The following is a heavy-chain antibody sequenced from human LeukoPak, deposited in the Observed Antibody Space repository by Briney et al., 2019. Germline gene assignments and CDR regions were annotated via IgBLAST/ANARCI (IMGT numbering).Heavy chain of an antibody. Sequence: VASVKVSCKASGGTFSSYAISWVRQAPGQGLEWMGGIIPIFGTANYAQKFQGRVTITTDESTSIAYMEPSSLRSEDTAVYYCARAEGYRNWFDPWGQGTLVTVSS. V-gene: IGHV1-69*05. CDR2: IIPIFGTA. CDR3: ARAEGYRNWFDP. CDR1: GGTFSSYA. D-gene: IGHD2-15*01. J-gene: IGHJ5*02.